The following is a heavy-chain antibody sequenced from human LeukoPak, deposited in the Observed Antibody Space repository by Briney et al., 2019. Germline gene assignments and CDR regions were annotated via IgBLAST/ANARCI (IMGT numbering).Heavy chain of an antibody. Sequence: WAPVKVSCKVSGYTLTELSMHWVRQAPGKGLEWMGGFDPEDGETIYAQKFQGRVTMTEDTSTDTAYMELSSLRSEDTAVYYCATGVVIPPPYGMDVWGQGTTVAVSS. J-gene: IGHJ6*02. CDR2: FDPEDGET. CDR3: ATGVVIPPPYGMDV. D-gene: IGHD3-3*01. CDR1: GYTLTELS. V-gene: IGHV1-24*01.